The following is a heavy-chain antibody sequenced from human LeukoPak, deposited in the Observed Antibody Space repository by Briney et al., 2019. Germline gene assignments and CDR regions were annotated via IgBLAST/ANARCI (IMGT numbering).Heavy chain of an antibody. J-gene: IGHJ4*02. CDR2: INWNGGST. CDR3: PRGSEWDLLGSCDY. CDR1: GFTFDDYG. V-gene: IGHV3-20*04. Sequence: GGSLRLSCAVSGFTFDDYGMSWVRQAPGKGLEWVSGINWNGGSTGYADSVKGRFTISRDNAKNSLYLQMHSLRAEDTAVYYCPRGSEWDLLGSCDYWGQGTLVTVSS. D-gene: IGHD1-26*01.